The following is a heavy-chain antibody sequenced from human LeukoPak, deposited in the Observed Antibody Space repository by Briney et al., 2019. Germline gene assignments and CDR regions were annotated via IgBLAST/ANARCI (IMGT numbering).Heavy chain of an antibody. CDR1: GFTFSSYW. D-gene: IGHD6-13*01. CDR3: ARVSSSSWWALDY. J-gene: IGHJ4*02. CDR2: TNTDGSST. Sequence: GGSLRLSCAASGFTFSSYWMHWVRQAPGKGLVWVSRTNTDGSSTSYADSVKGRFTISRDNAKNTLYLQMNSLRAEDTAVYYCARVSSSSWWALDYWGQGTLVTVSS. V-gene: IGHV3-74*01.